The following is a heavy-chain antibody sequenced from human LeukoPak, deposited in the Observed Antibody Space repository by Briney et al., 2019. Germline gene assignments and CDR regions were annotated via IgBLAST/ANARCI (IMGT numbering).Heavy chain of an antibody. V-gene: IGHV3-21*01. CDR1: GFTFSSYS. J-gene: IGHJ4*02. D-gene: IGHD2-21*01. CDR2: ISSSGSYI. CDR3: ARHIYYFDY. Sequence: GGSLRLSCAASGFTFSSYSMNWVRQAPGKGLEWVSSISSSGSYIYYADSVKGRFTISRDNAKNSLYLQMNSLRAEDTAVYYCARHIYYFDYWGRGTLVTASS.